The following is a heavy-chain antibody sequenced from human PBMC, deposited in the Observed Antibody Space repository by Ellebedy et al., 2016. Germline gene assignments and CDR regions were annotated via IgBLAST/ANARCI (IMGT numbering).Heavy chain of an antibody. D-gene: IGHD3-10*01. J-gene: IGHJ4*02. Sequence: SETLSLTXAVYGGSFSGYYWSWIRQPPGKGLEWIGEINHSGSTNYNPSLKSRVTISVDTSKNQFSLKLSSVTAADTAVYYCARGFHGSGSYPSWGQGTLVTVSS. CDR2: INHSGST. CDR1: GGSFSGYY. CDR3: ARGFHGSGSYPS. V-gene: IGHV4-34*01.